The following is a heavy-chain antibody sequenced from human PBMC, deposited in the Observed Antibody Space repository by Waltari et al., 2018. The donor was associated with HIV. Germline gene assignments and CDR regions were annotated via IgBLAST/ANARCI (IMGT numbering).Heavy chain of an antibody. J-gene: IGHJ3*02. CDR2: INHHGSDK. CDR1: GFTFSMYW. Sequence: EVQLVESGGGLVQPGGSLRLSCAASGFTFSMYWMTWVRQAPGKGLEWVANINHHGSDKDYVDSVRGRFTISRDNAKNLLYLQMNSLGAEDTAVYYCAKYFVDESGPRGAFDIWGQGTMVTVSS. CDR3: AKYFVDESGPRGAFDI. D-gene: IGHD3-9*01. V-gene: IGHV3-7*01.